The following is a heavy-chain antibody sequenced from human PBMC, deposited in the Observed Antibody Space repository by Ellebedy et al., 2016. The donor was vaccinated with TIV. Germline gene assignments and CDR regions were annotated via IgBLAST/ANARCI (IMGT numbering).Heavy chain of an antibody. V-gene: IGHV1-18*01. J-gene: IGHJ4*02. CDR3: ARRAATPYEDY. D-gene: IGHD2-15*01. Sequence: AASVKVSCKASGYTFVSHGITWVRQAPGQGLEWMGWISAYNDNTEYAQKVQGRVTMTKDTSTSTAHMELRRLRSDDTAIYYCARRAATPYEDYWGQGTLVTVSS. CDR2: ISAYNDNT. CDR1: GYTFVSHG.